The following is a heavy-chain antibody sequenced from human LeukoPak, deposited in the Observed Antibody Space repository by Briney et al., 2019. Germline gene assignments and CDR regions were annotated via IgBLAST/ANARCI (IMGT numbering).Heavy chain of an antibody. Sequence: PSETLSLTCTVSGGSISSYYWSWIRQPPGKGLEWIGYIYYSGSTNYNPSLKSRVTISVDTSKNQFPLKLSSVTAADTAVYYCARNRNYYDSSGYFTSSPLFDYWGQGTLVTVSS. J-gene: IGHJ4*02. D-gene: IGHD3-22*01. V-gene: IGHV4-59*01. CDR3: ARNRNYYDSSGYFTSSPLFDY. CDR1: GGSISSYY. CDR2: IYYSGST.